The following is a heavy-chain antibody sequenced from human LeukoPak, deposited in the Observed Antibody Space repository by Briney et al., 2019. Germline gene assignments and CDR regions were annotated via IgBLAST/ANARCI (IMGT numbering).Heavy chain of an antibody. Sequence: GESLRLSCAASGFTLEDYAMTWVRQAPGKGLEWVSGINWNGLSRGYADSVKGRFTISRDNAKSSLYLQMNNLRVDDTAFYYCARAYKTKTFYDFWSGYYDPWGQGILVTVSS. CDR2: INWNGLSR. CDR1: GFTLEDYA. V-gene: IGHV3-20*04. D-gene: IGHD3-3*01. J-gene: IGHJ5*02. CDR3: ARAYKTKTFYDFWSGYYDP.